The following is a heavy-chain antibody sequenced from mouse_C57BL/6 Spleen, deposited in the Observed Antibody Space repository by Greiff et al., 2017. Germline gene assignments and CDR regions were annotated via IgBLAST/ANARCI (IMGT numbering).Heavy chain of an antibody. CDR3: ARRYYSNYVGAMDY. J-gene: IGHJ4*01. D-gene: IGHD2-5*01. V-gene: IGHV1-64*01. Sequence: QVQLQQPGAELVKPGASVKLSCKASGYTFTSYWMHWVKQRPGQGLEWIGMIHPNSGSTNYNEKFKSKATLTVDKSSSTAYMQLSSLTSEDSAVYYCARRYYSNYVGAMDYWGQGTSVTVSS. CDR2: IHPNSGST. CDR1: GYTFTSYW.